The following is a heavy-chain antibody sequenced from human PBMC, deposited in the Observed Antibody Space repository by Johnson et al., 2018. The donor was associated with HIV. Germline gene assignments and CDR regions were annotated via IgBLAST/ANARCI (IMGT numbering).Heavy chain of an antibody. CDR2: IFSVGST. CDR3: ARSYSTSWNASDI. J-gene: IGHJ3*02. CDR1: GITVNTNY. D-gene: IGHD4-11*01. Sequence: VQLVESGGGLVQSGESLRLSCAASGITVNTNYMSWVRRAPGKGLEWVSVIFSVGSTYYADSVKGRFTISRDNSKNTLYLQMNSLRAEDTAVYYCARSYSTSWNASDIWGQGTMVTVSS. V-gene: IGHV3-66*02.